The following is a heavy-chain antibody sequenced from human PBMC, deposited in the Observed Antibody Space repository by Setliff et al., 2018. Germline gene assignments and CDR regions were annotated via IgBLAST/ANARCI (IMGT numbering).Heavy chain of an antibody. D-gene: IGHD3-3*01. J-gene: IGHJ4*02. CDR3: TRDRGPYDFWGAYFVY. CDR1: GGSFSGYY. CDR2: ISGDGGFR. Sequence: ETLSLTCAVYGGSFSGYYWSWIRQPPGKGLEWVSIISGDGGFRDYGDSVKGRFTISRDDSENTLYLQMNSLKTEDTAVYYCTRDRGPYDFWGAYFVYWGQGSLVTVSS. V-gene: IGHV3-23*02.